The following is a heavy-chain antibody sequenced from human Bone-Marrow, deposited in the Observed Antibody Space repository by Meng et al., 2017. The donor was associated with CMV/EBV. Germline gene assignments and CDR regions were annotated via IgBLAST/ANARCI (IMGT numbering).Heavy chain of an antibody. Sequence: SVKVSCKASGYTFTGYYMHWVRQAPGQGLEWMGRIIPILGIANYAQKFQGRVTITADKSTSTAYMELSSLRSEDTAVYYCARDPDPLHYCTNGVCYGDYWGQGTRVTVSS. CDR2: IIPILGIA. D-gene: IGHD2-8*01. CDR3: ARDPDPLHYCTNGVCYGDY. J-gene: IGHJ4*02. V-gene: IGHV1-69*04. CDR1: GYTFTGYY.